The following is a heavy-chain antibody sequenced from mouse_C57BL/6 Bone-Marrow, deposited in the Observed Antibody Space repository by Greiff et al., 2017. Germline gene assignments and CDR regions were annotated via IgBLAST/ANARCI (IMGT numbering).Heavy chain of an antibody. CDR2: IDPSDSYT. D-gene: IGHD2-2*01. CDR1: GYTFTSYW. CDR3: ARYGSYYGWMDY. J-gene: IGHJ4*01. V-gene: IGHV1-50*01. Sequence: QVQLQQPGAELVKPGASVKLSCKASGYTFTSYWMQWVKQRPGQGLEWIGEIDPSDSYTNYNQKFKGKATLTVDTSSRSAYMQLSSLTSEDAAVYYCARYGSYYGWMDYWGQGTSVTVSS.